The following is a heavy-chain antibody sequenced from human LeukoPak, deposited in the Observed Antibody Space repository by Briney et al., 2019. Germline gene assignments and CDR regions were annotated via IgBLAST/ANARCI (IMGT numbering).Heavy chain of an antibody. D-gene: IGHD2-2*01. CDR2: IYYSGST. Sequence: SETLSLTCAVYGGSFSGYYWSWIRQPPGKGLEWIGYIYYSGSTNYNPSLKSRVTISVDTSKNQFSLKLSSVTAADTAVYYCARQGSTGTTDFYWYFDLWGRGTLVTVSP. V-gene: IGHV4-59*08. CDR1: GGSFSGYY. J-gene: IGHJ2*01. CDR3: ARQGSTGTTDFYWYFDL.